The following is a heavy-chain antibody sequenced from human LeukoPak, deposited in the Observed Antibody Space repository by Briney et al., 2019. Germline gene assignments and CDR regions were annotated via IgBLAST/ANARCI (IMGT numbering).Heavy chain of an antibody. CDR3: ARALPHDY. Sequence: GGSLRLSCAASGFNVSSKYMSWVRQAPGKGLEWVSVIYSGGSTYYAGSVKGRFTISRDNSKNTLYLQMNSLRAEDTAVYYCARALPHDYWGQGTLVTVSP. V-gene: IGHV3-53*01. CDR2: IYSGGST. J-gene: IGHJ4*02. CDR1: GFNVSSKY.